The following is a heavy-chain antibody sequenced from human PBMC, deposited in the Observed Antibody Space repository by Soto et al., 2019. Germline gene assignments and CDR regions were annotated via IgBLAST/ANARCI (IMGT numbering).Heavy chain of an antibody. J-gene: IGHJ4*02. CDR1: GFTFSSYS. CDR3: ARERGWQLYFDY. D-gene: IGHD6-13*01. CDR2: VSFDSNYI. Sequence: EVQLVQSGGGLVKPGESLRLSCAASGFTFSSYSMNWVRQAPGKGLEWVSLVSFDSNYIYYADSVKGRFTISRDNAKNSVYLQMNSLGAEDTAVYYCARERGWQLYFDYWGQGALVTVSS. V-gene: IGHV3-21*01.